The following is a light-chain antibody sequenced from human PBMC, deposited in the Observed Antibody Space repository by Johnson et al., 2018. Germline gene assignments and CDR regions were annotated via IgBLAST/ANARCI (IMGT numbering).Light chain of an antibody. CDR2: ENN. CDR3: GTWDSSLSAGNV. V-gene: IGLV1-51*02. Sequence: QSVLTQPPSVSAAPGQKVTISCSGSSSNIGNNYVSWYQQLPGTAPKLLIYENNKRPSGIPARFSGSKSGTSATLDNHGPLSGDEADYYCGTWDSSLSAGNVFGTGTKVTVL. CDR1: SSNIGNNY. J-gene: IGLJ1*01.